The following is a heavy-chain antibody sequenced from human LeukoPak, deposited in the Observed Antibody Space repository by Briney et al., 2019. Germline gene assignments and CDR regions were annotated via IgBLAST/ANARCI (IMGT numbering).Heavy chain of an antibody. D-gene: IGHD3-22*01. CDR1: GGTFSSYA. J-gene: IGHJ4*02. CDR2: IIPILGIA. Sequence: SVKVSCKASGGTFSSYAISWVRQAPGQGLEWMGRIIPILGIANYAQKFQGRVTITADKSTSTAYMELSSLRSEHTAVYYCARDSGDSSGPLDYWGQGTLVTVSS. V-gene: IGHV1-69*04. CDR3: ARDSGDSSGPLDY.